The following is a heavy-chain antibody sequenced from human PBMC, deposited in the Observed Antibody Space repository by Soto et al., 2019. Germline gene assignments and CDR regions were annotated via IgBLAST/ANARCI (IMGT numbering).Heavy chain of an antibody. CDR1: GFTFRSYN. CDR2: IWYDGSYK. V-gene: IGHV3-33*01. J-gene: IGHJ4*02. CDR3: ARDAMSGDSLDY. D-gene: IGHD4-17*01. Sequence: QVQLVESGGGVIKPGRSRRLSCAASGFTFRSYNMHWVRKAPGKGLERVAVIWYDGSYKYYEDSVKGRFTISRDNSKNTLYVQMNSLRAEDTAVYYCARDAMSGDSLDYWGQGTLVTVSS.